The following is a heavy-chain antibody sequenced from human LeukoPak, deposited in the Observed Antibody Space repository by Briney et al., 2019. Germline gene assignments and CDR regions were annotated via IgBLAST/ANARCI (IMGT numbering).Heavy chain of an antibody. Sequence: SQTLSLTCTVSGGSISSGGYYWSWIRQPPGKGLEWIGYIYYSGSTYYNPSLKSRVTISVDTSKNQFSLKLSSVTAADTAVYYCARVEGSHYYDSSGYYLDYWGQGTLVTVSS. CDR3: ARVEGSHYYDSSGYYLDY. J-gene: IGHJ4*02. D-gene: IGHD3-22*01. V-gene: IGHV4-30-2*01. CDR1: GGSISSGGYY. CDR2: IYYSGST.